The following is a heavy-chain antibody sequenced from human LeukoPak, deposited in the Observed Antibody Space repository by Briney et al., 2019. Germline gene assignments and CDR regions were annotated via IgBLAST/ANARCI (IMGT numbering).Heavy chain of an antibody. D-gene: IGHD1-7*01. V-gene: IGHV5-51*01. J-gene: IGHJ6*02. CDR1: GYRYTDYW. CDR3: ARGAAGTTPDYYYFGLDV. CDR2: IYPGDSDT. Sequence: GESLKISCKGSGYRYTDYWIGWVRQMPGKGLEWMGIIYPGDSDTRYSPSFQGQVTVSADKSINTAHLQWSSLKASDTAMYYCARGAAGTTPDYYYFGLDVWGQGTTVRVSS.